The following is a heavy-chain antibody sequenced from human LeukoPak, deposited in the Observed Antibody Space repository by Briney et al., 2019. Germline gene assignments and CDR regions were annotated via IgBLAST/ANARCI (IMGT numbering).Heavy chain of an antibody. CDR3: ARAGGGYSSSFGLAGYFQH. V-gene: IGHV4-39*01. CDR1: GGSISSSSYY. Sequence: SETLSLTCTVSGGSISSSSYYWGWIRQPPGKGLEWIGSIYYSGSTYYNPSLKSRVTISVDTSKNQFSLKLSSVTAADTAVYYCARAGGGYSSSFGLAGYFQHWGQGTLVTVSS. CDR2: IYYSGST. J-gene: IGHJ1*01. D-gene: IGHD6-13*01.